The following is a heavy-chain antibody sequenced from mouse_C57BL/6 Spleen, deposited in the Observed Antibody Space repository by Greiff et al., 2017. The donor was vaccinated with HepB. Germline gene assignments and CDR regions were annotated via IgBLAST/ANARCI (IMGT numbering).Heavy chain of an antibody. CDR2: IDPSDSYT. Sequence: QVQLKQPGAELVKPGASVKLSCKASGYTFTSYWMQWVKQRPGQGLEWIGEIDPSDSYTNYNQKFKGKATLTVDTSSSTAYMQLSSLTSEDSAVYYCGAYYSNMDYWGQGTSVTVSS. J-gene: IGHJ4*01. CDR1: GYTFTSYW. CDR3: GAYYSNMDY. D-gene: IGHD2-5*01. V-gene: IGHV1-50*01.